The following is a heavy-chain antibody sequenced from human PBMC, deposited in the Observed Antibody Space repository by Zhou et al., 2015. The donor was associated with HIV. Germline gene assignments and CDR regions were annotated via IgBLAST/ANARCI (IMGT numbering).Heavy chain of an antibody. CDR3: ARGDGPGYCSGGSCYGFDY. CDR1: GGTFSSYA. J-gene: IGHJ4*02. D-gene: IGHD2-15*01. CDR2: IIPIFGTA. Sequence: QVQLVQSGAEVKKPGSSVKVSCKASGGTFSSYAISWVRQAPGQGLEWMGGIIPIFGTANYAQKFQGRVTITADESTSTAYMELSSLRSEDTAVYYCARGDGPGYCSGGSCYGFDYWGQGTLVTVSS. V-gene: IGHV1-69*01.